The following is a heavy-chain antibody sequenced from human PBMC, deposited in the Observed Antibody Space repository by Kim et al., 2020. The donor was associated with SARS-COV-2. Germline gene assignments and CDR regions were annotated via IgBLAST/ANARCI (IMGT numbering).Heavy chain of an antibody. Sequence: GGSLRLSCAASGFTFSDHYMDWVRQAPGKGLEWVGRGRNRAEKHTTEFAASVKGRFTITRDDSQNLMFLQMTSLEADDTAVYYCTRGGTAASAYYDPMDVWGQGTTVTVSS. V-gene: IGHV3-72*01. CDR2: GRNRAEKHTT. CDR1: GFTFSDHY. D-gene: IGHD1-26*01. J-gene: IGHJ6*02. CDR3: TRGGTAASAYYDPMDV.